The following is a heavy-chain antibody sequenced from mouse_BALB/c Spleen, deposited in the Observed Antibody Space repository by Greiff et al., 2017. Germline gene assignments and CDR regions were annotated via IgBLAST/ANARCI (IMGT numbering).Heavy chain of an antibody. Sequence: EVQLMESGGGLVKPGGSLKLSCAASGFTFSSYAMSWVRQTPEKRLEWVATISSGGSYTYYPDSVKGRFTISRDNAKNTLYLQMSSLRSEDTAMYYCARQGVGAMDYWGQGTSVTVSS. CDR2: ISSGGSYT. CDR3: ARQGVGAMDY. D-gene: IGHD1-1*01. V-gene: IGHV5-9-3*01. J-gene: IGHJ4*01. CDR1: GFTFSSYA.